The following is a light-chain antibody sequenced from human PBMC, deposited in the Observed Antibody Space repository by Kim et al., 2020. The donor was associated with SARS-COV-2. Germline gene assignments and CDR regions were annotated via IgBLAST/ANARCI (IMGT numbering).Light chain of an antibody. V-gene: IGLV1-47*01. CDR2: KNS. CDR3: AAWDDSLYGRV. Sequence: GQRVAISCSGSGSNIGNNYVCWYQQQSGPAPKLLIYKNSQRPSGVPDRFSGSKSGTSASLAISGLRSEDEADYYCAAWDDSLYGRVFGGGTQLTVL. CDR1: GSNIGNNY. J-gene: IGLJ3*02.